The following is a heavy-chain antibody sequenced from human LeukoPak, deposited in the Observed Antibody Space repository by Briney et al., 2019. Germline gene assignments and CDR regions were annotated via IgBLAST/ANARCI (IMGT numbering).Heavy chain of an antibody. CDR2: VKRKTDGGTT. D-gene: IGHD3-22*01. CDR1: GFTFSNVW. V-gene: IGHV3-15*01. Sequence: AGGSLRLSCAASGFTFSNVWMSWVRQAPGRGLEWLGRVKRKTDGGTTDYAAPVKGRLTISRDDSKSMLYLQMNSLRTEDTAVYYCTPGLGDYWGQGTLVTVSS. J-gene: IGHJ4*02. CDR3: TPGLGDY.